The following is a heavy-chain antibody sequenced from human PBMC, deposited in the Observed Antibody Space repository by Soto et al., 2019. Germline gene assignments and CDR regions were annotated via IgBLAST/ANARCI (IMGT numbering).Heavy chain of an antibody. J-gene: IGHJ6*02. D-gene: IGHD3-3*01. Sequence: GGSLRLSCAASGFTFSDYYMSWIRQAPGKGLEWVSYISSSGSTIYYADSVKGRFTISRDNAKNSLYLQMNSLRAEDTAVYYCARRGYDFWSGYSADYGMDVWGQGTTVTVSS. CDR3: ARRGYDFWSGYSADYGMDV. V-gene: IGHV3-11*01. CDR1: GFTFSDYY. CDR2: ISSSGSTI.